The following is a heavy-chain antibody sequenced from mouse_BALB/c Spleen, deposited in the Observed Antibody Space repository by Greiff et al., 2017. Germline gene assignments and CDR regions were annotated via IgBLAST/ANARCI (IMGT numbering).Heavy chain of an antibody. CDR1: GFTFSSYA. V-gene: IGHV5-9-3*01. Sequence: EVQRVESGGGLVKPGGSLKLSCAASGFTFSSYAMSWVRQTPEKRLEWVATISSGGSYTYYPDSVKGRFTISRDNAKNTLYLQMSSLRSEDTAMYYCARDYDGYYGAMDYWGQGTSVTVSS. D-gene: IGHD2-3*01. CDR3: ARDYDGYYGAMDY. CDR2: ISSGGSYT. J-gene: IGHJ4*01.